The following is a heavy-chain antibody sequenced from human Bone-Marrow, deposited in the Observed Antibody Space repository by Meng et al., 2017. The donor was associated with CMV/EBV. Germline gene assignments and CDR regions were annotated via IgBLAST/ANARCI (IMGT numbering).Heavy chain of an antibody. J-gene: IGHJ4*02. V-gene: IGHV4-34*01. CDR2: INHSGST. Sequence: QVQLQQWGAGLLKPSETLSLTCAVCGGSFSGYYWSWIRQPPGKGLEWIGEINHSGSTNYNPSLKSRVTISVDTSKNQFSLKLSSVTAADTAVYYCARGGLWGQGTLVTVSS. D-gene: IGHD3-16*01. CDR3: ARGGL. CDR1: GGSFSGYY.